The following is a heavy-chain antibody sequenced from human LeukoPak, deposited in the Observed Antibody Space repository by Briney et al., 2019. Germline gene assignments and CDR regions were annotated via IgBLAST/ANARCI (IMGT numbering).Heavy chain of an antibody. CDR1: GGSISSYY. CDR2: IYYSGST. CDR3: ARDGTGGGYYEWFDP. J-gene: IGHJ5*02. D-gene: IGHD1-26*01. Sequence: SETLSLTCTVSGGSISSYYWSWIRQPLGKGLEWIGYIYYSGSTNYNPSLKSRVTISVDTSKNQFSLKLSSVTAADTAVYYCARDGTGGGYYEWFDPWGQGTLVTVSS. V-gene: IGHV4-59*01.